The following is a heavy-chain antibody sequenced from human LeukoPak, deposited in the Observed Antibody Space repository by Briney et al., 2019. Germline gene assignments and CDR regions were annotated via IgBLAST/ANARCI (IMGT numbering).Heavy chain of an antibody. D-gene: IGHD3-10*01. CDR3: AKDAVNGSGSCRAFDS. CDR1: GFTFRNYV. J-gene: IGHJ4*02. V-gene: IGHV3-23*01. CDR2: ISTGGIST. Sequence: PGGSLRLSCAASGFTFRNYVMTWVRQAPRQGLEWVSSISTGGISTYYADSVQGRFIISRDNSKSTLFLQMNSLRTDDMAIYYCAKDAVNGSGSCRAFDSWGQGTLVTVSS.